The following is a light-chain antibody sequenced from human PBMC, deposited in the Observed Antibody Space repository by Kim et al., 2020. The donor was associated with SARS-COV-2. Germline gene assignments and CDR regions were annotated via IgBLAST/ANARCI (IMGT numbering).Light chain of an antibody. CDR1: QAIDNY. V-gene: IGKV1-27*01. CDR2: GAS. Sequence: ASVGDRVTITCRASQAIDNYLAWYQQKPGKVPQLLIYGASTLQSGVPSRFSGSGSGTDFTLTISSLQPEDVATYYCQKYNSAPLTFGPGTKVDIK. J-gene: IGKJ3*01. CDR3: QKYNSAPLT.